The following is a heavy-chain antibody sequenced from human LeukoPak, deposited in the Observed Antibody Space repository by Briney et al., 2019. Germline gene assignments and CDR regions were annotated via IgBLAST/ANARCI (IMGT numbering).Heavy chain of an antibody. CDR3: ARGRTIFGVITHLFDY. CDR1: GYTFTGYL. Sequence: ASVKVSCKASGYTFTGYLLHWVRQAPGQGLEWMGRVNPNRGGTNYAQKFQGRVTMTRDTSISTAYMELSRLRFDDTAVYYCARGRTIFGVITHLFDYWGQGTLVTVSS. J-gene: IGHJ4*02. D-gene: IGHD3-3*01. CDR2: VNPNRGGT. V-gene: IGHV1-2*06.